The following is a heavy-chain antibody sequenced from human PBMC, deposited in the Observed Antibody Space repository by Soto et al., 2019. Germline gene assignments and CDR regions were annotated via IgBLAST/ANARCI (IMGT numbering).Heavy chain of an antibody. CDR1: GFTFSDHH. CDR3: ARGGDNYANLGDY. V-gene: IGHV3-72*01. Sequence: EVQRVESGGGLAQPGGSLRLSCAASGFTFSDHHMDWVRQAPGKGLEWVGRARNKARGYTTEYAASVKGRFTISRDGAQNSLYLQMNSLKTEDTAVYYCARGGDNYANLGDYWGQGTLVAVSS. CDR2: ARNKARGYTT. D-gene: IGHD5-18*01. J-gene: IGHJ4*02.